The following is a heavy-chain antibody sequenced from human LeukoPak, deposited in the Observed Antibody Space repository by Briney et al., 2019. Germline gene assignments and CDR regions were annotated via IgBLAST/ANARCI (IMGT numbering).Heavy chain of an antibody. V-gene: IGHV3-48*01. D-gene: IGHD6-13*01. CDR1: GFTLSRHG. CDR3: AREASYSSSWATFDY. J-gene: IGHJ4*02. CDR2: ISSNGSTI. Sequence: GGSLRLSCAASGFTLSRHGMNWVRQAPGKGLEWVSFISSNGSTIYYADSVKGRFTISRDIAKNSLFLQMNSLRAEDTAVYYCAREASYSSSWATFDYWGQGTLVTVSS.